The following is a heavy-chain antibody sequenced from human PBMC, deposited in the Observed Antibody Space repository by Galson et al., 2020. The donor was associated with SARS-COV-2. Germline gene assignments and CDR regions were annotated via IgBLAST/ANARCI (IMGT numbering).Heavy chain of an antibody. CDR2: FGTA. J-gene: IGHJ6*02. Sequence: FGTANYAQKFQGRVTITADESTSTAYMELSSLRSEDTAVYYCARDRTLDYYGSGTSGMDVWGQGTTVTVSS. D-gene: IGHD3-10*01. CDR3: ARDRTLDYYGSGTSGMDV. V-gene: IGHV1-69*01.